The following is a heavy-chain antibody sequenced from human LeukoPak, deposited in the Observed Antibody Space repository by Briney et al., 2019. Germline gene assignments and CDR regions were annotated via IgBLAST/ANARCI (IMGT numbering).Heavy chain of an antibody. V-gene: IGHV4-39*01. CDR2: IYYSGST. CDR3: AGDYDSSGWYRY. Sequence: SETLSLTCTVSGGSISSSSYYWGWIRQPPGKGLEWIGSIYYSGSTYYNPSLKSRVTISVDTSKNQFSLKLSSVTAADTAVYYCAGDYDSSGWYRYWGRGTLVTVSS. J-gene: IGHJ4*02. CDR1: GGSISSSSYY. D-gene: IGHD3-22*01.